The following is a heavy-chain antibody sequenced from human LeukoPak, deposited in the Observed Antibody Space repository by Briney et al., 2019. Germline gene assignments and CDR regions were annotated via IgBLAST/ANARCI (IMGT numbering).Heavy chain of an antibody. V-gene: IGHV1-69*02. Sequence: SVKVSCXASGGTFSSYTISWVRQAPGQGLEWMGRIIPILGIANYAQKFQGRVTITADKSTSTAYMELSSLRSEDTAVYYCARGIDSSGVDYWGQGTLVTVSS. CDR3: ARGIDSSGVDY. D-gene: IGHD6-19*01. CDR2: IIPILGIA. CDR1: GGTFSSYT. J-gene: IGHJ4*02.